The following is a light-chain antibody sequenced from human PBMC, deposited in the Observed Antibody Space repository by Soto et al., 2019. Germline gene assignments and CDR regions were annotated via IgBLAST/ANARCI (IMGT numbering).Light chain of an antibody. CDR1: QIVSGW. CDR3: QQYETCSGT. J-gene: IGKJ1*01. CDR2: DAS. V-gene: IGKV1-5*01. Sequence: DIQMTQSPSTLSASVGDPVTVTWRARQIVSGWLAWDQQKPGEAPKLLIYDASALPRGVPSRYSGSGSGTKFTLTISSLQPDDFATYYCQQYETCSGTFGPGTKVDI.